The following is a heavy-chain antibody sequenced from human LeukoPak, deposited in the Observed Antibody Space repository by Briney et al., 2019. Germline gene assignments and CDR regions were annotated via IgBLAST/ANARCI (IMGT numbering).Heavy chain of an antibody. V-gene: IGHV1-2*02. D-gene: IGHD6-19*01. CDR1: GYTFTVCY. CDR3: ARDQPYSSGWSPFDY. Sequence: ASVTVSCKASGYTFTVCYMHWVRQAPGQGLERMGWINPNSGGTNYAQKFQGMVTLTRDTAISTAYMELSRLRSDDTAVYYGARDQPYSSGWSPFDYWGQGTLVTVSS. J-gene: IGHJ4*02. CDR2: INPNSGGT.